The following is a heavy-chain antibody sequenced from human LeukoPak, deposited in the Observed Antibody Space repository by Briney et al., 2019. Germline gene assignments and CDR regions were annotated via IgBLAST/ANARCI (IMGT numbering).Heavy chain of an antibody. D-gene: IGHD2-15*01. CDR3: ARGHTYCRGGSCYSYPPDY. CDR1: GGSISSYY. V-gene: IGHV4-59*01. Sequence: SETLSLTCTVSGGSISSYYWGWIRQPPGKGLEWIGYIYYSGSTNYNPSLKSRVTISADTSKNQFSLKLSSVTAADTAVYYCARGHTYCRGGSCYSYPPDYWGQGTLVTVSS. J-gene: IGHJ4*02. CDR2: IYYSGST.